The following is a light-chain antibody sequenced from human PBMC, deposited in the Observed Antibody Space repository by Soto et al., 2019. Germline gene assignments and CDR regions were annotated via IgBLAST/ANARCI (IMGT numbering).Light chain of an antibody. Sequence: QSALTQPASVSGSPGQSIAISCTGTSSDIGGSKYVSWYQQHPGNAPKLMIYEVTYRPSGVSDRFSGSKSGNTASLTVSGLQAEDEADYHCRSYTSSGTVYVFGTGTKLTVL. J-gene: IGLJ1*01. CDR3: RSYTSSGTVYV. CDR2: EVT. CDR1: SSDIGGSKY. V-gene: IGLV2-14*01.